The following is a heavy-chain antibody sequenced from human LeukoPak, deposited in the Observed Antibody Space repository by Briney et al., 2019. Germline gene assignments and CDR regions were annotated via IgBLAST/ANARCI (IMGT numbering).Heavy chain of an antibody. CDR1: GGSISSSSYY. V-gene: IGHV4-39*07. D-gene: IGHD5-18*01. CDR2: IYYSGST. Sequence: SETLSLTCTVSGGSISSSSYYWGWIRQPPGKGLEWIGSIYYSGSTYYNPSLKSRVTISVDRSKNQFSLKLSSVTAADTAVYYCATGNVDTAMGRDYWGQGTLVTVSS. CDR3: ATGNVDTAMGRDY. J-gene: IGHJ4*02.